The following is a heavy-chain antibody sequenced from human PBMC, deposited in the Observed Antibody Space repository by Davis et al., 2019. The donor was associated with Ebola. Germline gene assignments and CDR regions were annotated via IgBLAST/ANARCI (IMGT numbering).Heavy chain of an antibody. Sequence: PGGSLRLSCAASGFTFSSYSMNWVRQATGKGLEWVSSISSSSSYIFYADSVKGRFTISRDNAKNSLYLQMNSLRAEDTAVYYCARRYYDTSGYPFDYWGQGTLVTVSS. D-gene: IGHD3-22*01. CDR1: GFTFSSYS. J-gene: IGHJ4*02. CDR2: ISSSSSYI. CDR3: ARRYYDTSGYPFDY. V-gene: IGHV3-21*01.